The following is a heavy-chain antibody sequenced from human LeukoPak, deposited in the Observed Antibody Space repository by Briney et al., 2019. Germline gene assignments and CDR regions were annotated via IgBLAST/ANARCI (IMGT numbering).Heavy chain of an antibody. D-gene: IGHD6-13*01. J-gene: IGHJ4*02. CDR3: AKDLYSSSFLFDY. CDR2: ISYDGSNK. CDR1: GFTFSSYG. Sequence: PGGSLRLSCAASGFTFSSYGMHWVRQAPGKGLEWVAAISYDGSNKYYADSVKGRFTISRDNSKNTLYLQMNSLRAEDTAVYYCAKDLYSSSFLFDYWGQGTLVTVSS. V-gene: IGHV3-30*18.